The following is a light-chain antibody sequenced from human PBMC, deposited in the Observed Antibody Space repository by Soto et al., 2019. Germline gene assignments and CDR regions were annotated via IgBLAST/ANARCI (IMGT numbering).Light chain of an antibody. CDR1: QSIDSW. V-gene: IGKV1-5*03. Sequence: DIQMPQSPSTLSASVGDRVTITCRASQSIDSWLAWYQQKPGQAPKLLIYKTSNLESGVPSRFSGSGSATEFSLTISSLQPDDFATYYCQQYKSFSLTFGGGTRVEVK. CDR3: QQYKSFSLT. CDR2: KTS. J-gene: IGKJ4*01.